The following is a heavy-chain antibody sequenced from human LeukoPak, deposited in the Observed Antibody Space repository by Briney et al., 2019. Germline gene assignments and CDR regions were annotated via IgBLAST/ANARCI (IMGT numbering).Heavy chain of an antibody. J-gene: IGHJ4*02. Sequence: GGSLRLSCAASGFTFSNAWMSWVRQAPGKGLEWVGRIKSKTDGGTTDYAAPVKGRFTISRDNSKNTLYLQMNSLRAEDTAVYYCAVMGGEHLVLDYWAQGTLVTVSS. D-gene: IGHD6-6*01. CDR2: IKSKTDGGTT. V-gene: IGHV3-15*01. CDR3: AVMGGEHLVLDY. CDR1: GFTFSNAW.